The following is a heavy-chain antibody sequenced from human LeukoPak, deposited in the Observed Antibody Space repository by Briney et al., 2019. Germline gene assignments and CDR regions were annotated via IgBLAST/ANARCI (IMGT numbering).Heavy chain of an antibody. Sequence: GESLKISCKGSGYNFTSYWLVWVRQMPGKGLEWMGVIYPGDSDTRYSPSFQGQVTMSADKSITTAYLQWSSLKASDTAMYYCARPPAGSGVYYSFDYWGQGTLVTVPS. D-gene: IGHD6-25*01. CDR1: GYNFTSYW. CDR2: IYPGDSDT. J-gene: IGHJ4*02. V-gene: IGHV5-51*01. CDR3: ARPPAGSGVYYSFDY.